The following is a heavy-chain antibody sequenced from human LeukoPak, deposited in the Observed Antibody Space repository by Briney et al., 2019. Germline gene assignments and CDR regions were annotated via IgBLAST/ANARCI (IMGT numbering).Heavy chain of an antibody. CDR2: INPNSGDT. CDR3: ARWDYYDSRTFDI. CDR1: GYTFSDYY. V-gene: IGHV1-2*02. D-gene: IGHD3-22*01. J-gene: IGHJ3*02. Sequence: GASVKVSCKTSGYTFSDYYIHWIRQAPGQGLEWVGWINPNSGDTDYAQKFQGRVTVTRDTSISTAYMELGRLRSDDTAVYYCARWDYYDSRTFDIWGQGTMVTVSS.